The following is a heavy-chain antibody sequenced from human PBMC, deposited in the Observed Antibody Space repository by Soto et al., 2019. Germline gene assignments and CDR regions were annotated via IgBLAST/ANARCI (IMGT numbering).Heavy chain of an antibody. D-gene: IGHD6-13*01. CDR3: ARALVVAAANYWFDP. CDR2: IIPIFGTA. V-gene: IGHV1-69*13. CDR1: GGTFSSYA. Sequence: SVKASCKASGGTFSSYAVRWVRKAHGQGLEWMGVIIPIFGTANYAQKFQGRVTITADESTSTAYMELSSLRSEDTAVYYCARALVVAAANYWFDPWGQGTLVTVSS. J-gene: IGHJ5*02.